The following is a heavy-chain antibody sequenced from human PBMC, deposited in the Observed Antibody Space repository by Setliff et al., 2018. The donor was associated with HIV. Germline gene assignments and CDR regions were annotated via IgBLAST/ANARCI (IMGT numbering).Heavy chain of an antibody. Sequence: GGSLRLSCAASGFTFSSYEMDWFRQAPGKGLEWVSYITGSSDTIYYADSVKGRFTISRDNAKNSLYLQMNTLRAEDTAVYYCARSLYYSDGSDYYYHYDVDVWGQGTTVTVSS. J-gene: IGHJ6*02. CDR2: ITGSSDTI. V-gene: IGHV3-48*03. CDR3: ARSLYYSDGSDYYYHYDVDV. CDR1: GFTFSSYE. D-gene: IGHD3-22*01.